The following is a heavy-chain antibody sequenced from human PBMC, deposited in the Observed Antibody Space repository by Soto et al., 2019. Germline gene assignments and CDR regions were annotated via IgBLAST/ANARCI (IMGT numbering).Heavy chain of an antibody. D-gene: IGHD6-13*01. Sequence: PSETLSLTCTVSGGSISSSSYYWGWIRQPPGKGLEWIGSIYYSGSTYYNPSLKSRVTISVDTSKNQFSLKLSSVTAADTAVYYCARMKSLSSWYNYYYYGMDVWGQGTTVS. CDR2: IYYSGST. J-gene: IGHJ6*02. CDR3: ARMKSLSSWYNYYYYGMDV. CDR1: GGSISSSSYY. V-gene: IGHV4-39*01.